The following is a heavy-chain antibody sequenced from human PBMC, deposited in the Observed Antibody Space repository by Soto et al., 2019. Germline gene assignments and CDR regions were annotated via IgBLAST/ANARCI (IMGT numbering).Heavy chain of an antibody. CDR1: GFTFSSYG. V-gene: IGHV3-30*18. Sequence: LRLSCAASGFTFSSYGMHWVRQAPGKGLEWVAVISYDGSNKYYADSVKGRFTISRDNSKNTLYLQMNSLRAEDTAVYYCAKDGRYCSGGSCYSVADYWGQGTLVTVSS. CDR3: AKDGRYCSGGSCYSVADY. D-gene: IGHD2-15*01. CDR2: ISYDGSNK. J-gene: IGHJ4*02.